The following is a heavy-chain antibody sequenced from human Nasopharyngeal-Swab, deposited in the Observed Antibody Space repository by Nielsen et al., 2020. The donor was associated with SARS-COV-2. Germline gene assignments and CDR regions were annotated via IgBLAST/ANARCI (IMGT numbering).Heavy chain of an antibody. D-gene: IGHD6-13*01. Sequence: WIRQPPGNGLEWIGEINHSGSTNYDPSLKSRVTISVDTSKNQFSLKLSSVTAADTAVYYCARDGYSSSRTLDYWGQGTLVTVSS. J-gene: IGHJ4*02. V-gene: IGHV4-34*01. CDR2: INHSGST. CDR3: ARDGYSSSRTLDY.